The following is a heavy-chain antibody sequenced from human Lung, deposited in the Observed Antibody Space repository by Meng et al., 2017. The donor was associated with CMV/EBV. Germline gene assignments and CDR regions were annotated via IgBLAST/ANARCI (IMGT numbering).Heavy chain of an antibody. CDR2: IKPSTGDT. J-gene: IGHJ4*02. CDR1: GYTFNDYW. CDR3: TREGFDY. Sequence: QAQLVQSGVEVKKPGTSVKLSCKTSGYTFNDYWIHWVRQAPGQGLEWMGRIKPSTGDTSYAQKFRGRLTVTRDTPISTVYMEVNSLTSDDTAVYYCTREGFDYWGQGAPVTVSS. V-gene: IGHV1-2*06.